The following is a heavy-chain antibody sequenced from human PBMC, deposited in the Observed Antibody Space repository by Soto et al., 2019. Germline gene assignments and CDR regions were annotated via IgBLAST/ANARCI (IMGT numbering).Heavy chain of an antibody. Sequence: PGGSLRLSCAASGFTFSDYYMSWIRQAPGKGLEWVSYISSSSSYTNYADSVKGRFTISRDNAKNSLYLQMNSLRAEDTAVYYCARAYYDSSGYYYLGGDYYYGMEVWGQGTTVTVSS. CDR1: GFTFSDYY. CDR2: ISSSSSYT. D-gene: IGHD3-22*01. J-gene: IGHJ6*02. V-gene: IGHV3-11*05. CDR3: ARAYYDSSGYYYLGGDYYYGMEV.